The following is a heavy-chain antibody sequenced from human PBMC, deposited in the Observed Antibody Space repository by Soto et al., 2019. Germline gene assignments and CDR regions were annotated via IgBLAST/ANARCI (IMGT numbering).Heavy chain of an antibody. J-gene: IGHJ3*01. CDR2: LLHSGTT. D-gene: IGHD6-19*01. Sequence: QVQLQESGPGLVKPSGTLSLTCAVSGDSISSPKWWTWLRQPPGKGLEWIGELLHSGTTNYNPTLKSRVLLSVDKSHNQFSLSLTSVTAADTAIYYCAYSSGWYRHDVWGQGTSVTVSS. CDR3: AYSSGWYRHDV. V-gene: IGHV4-4*02. CDR1: GDSISSPKW.